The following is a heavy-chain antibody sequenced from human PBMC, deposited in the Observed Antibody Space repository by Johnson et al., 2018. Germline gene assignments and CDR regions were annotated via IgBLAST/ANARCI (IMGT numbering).Heavy chain of an antibody. CDR3: AIPAYYRVEGAFDI. J-gene: IGHJ3*02. CDR1: GGTFSSYA. D-gene: IGHD1-14*01. V-gene: IGHV1-69*01. Sequence: VQLVESGAEVKKPGSSVKVSCKASGGTFSSYAIRWVRQAPGHGLEWMGGIIPIFGTATYAQKFQGRVTLTADESTSTAYMGLGSLGSEDTAVYYCAIPAYYRVEGAFDIWGQGTMVTVSS. CDR2: IIPIFGTA.